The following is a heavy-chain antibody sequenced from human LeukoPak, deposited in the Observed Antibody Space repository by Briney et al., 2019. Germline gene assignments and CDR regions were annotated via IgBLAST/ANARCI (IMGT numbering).Heavy chain of an antibody. CDR1: GGSISSYY. CDR3: ASVQLNWYFDL. D-gene: IGHD2-2*01. V-gene: IGHV4-59*01. J-gene: IGHJ2*01. Sequence: SETLSLTCTVSGGSISSYYWSWIRQPPGKGLGWIGYIYYSGSTNYNPSLKSRVTISVDTSKNQFSLKLSSVAAADTAVYYCASVQLNWYFDLWGRGTLVTVSS. CDR2: IYYSGST.